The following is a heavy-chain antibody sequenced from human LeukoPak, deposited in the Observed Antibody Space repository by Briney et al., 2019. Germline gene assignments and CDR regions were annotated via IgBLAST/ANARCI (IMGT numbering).Heavy chain of an antibody. V-gene: IGHV3-7*01. CDR3: APLKYYDFWSGYPGWFDP. J-gene: IGHJ5*02. Sequence: GGSLRLSYAASGFTFSSYWMTWVRQAPGKGLEWVANIKQDGSEKHYVDSVKGRFTISRDNAKNSLYLKMNSLRAEDTAVYYCAPLKYYDFWSGYPGWFDPWGQGTLVTVSS. CDR1: GFTFSSYW. D-gene: IGHD3-3*01. CDR2: IKQDGSEK.